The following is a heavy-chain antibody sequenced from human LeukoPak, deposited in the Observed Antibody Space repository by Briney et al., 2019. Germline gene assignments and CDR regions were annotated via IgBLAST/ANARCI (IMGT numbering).Heavy chain of an antibody. D-gene: IGHD6-19*01. J-gene: IGHJ4*02. CDR2: IWSDGTTK. Sequence: GGSLRLSCVASAFIFSSYASHGFRQPPAKGLEGLAVIWSDGTTKYYADSVKGRFTISSDNSKKTLYLHMNILRAEDAAVYYCARETAVAGSKGRQTFYFWGQGTLVTVSS. CDR1: AFIFSSYA. CDR3: ARETAVAGSKGRQTFYF. V-gene: IGHV3-33*01.